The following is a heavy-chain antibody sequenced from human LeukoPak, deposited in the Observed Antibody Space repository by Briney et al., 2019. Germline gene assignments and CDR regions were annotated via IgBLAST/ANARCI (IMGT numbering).Heavy chain of an antibody. Sequence: GGSLRLSCAASGLTFSSYAMSWVRQAPGKGLEWVSTISGSGGSTYYADSVKGRFTISRDNSKNTLYLQMNSLRAEDTAVYYCATGDGYNSRLDYWGQGTLVTVSS. J-gene: IGHJ4*02. D-gene: IGHD5-24*01. V-gene: IGHV3-23*01. CDR2: ISGSGGST. CDR3: ATGDGYNSRLDY. CDR1: GLTFSSYA.